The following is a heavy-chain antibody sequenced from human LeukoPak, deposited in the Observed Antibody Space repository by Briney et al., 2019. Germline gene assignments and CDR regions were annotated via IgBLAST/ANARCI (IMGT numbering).Heavy chain of an antibody. D-gene: IGHD3-22*01. CDR2: IYNGGST. J-gene: IGHJ4*02. V-gene: IGHV3-66*01. CDR3: ARDRPGDYDSSGYYSQGGLFY. Sequence: GGSLRLSCAASEFSVGSNYMTWVRQAPGKGLEWVSLIYNGGSTYYADSVKGRFTISRDNSKNTLYLQMNSLRAEDTAVYYCARDRPGDYDSSGYYSQGGLFYWGQGTLVTVSS. CDR1: EFSVGSNY.